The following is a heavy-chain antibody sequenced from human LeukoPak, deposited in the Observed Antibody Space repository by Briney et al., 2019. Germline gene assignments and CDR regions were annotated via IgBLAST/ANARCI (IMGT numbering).Heavy chain of an antibody. Sequence: ASVKVSCKASGGTFSSYAISWVRQAPGQGLEWMGGIIPIFGIANYAQKFQGRVTITTDESTSTAYMELSSLRSEDTAVYYCARGPDSGSYPPGGYWFDPWGQGTLVTVSS. CDR3: ARGPDSGSYPPGGYWFDP. CDR2: IIPIFGIA. J-gene: IGHJ5*02. D-gene: IGHD1-26*01. CDR1: GGTFSSYA. V-gene: IGHV1-69*05.